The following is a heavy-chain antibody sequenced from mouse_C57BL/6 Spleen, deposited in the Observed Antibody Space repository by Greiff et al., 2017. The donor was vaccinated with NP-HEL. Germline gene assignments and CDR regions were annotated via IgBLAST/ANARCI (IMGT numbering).Heavy chain of an antibody. Sequence: VQLVESGPELVKPGASVKISCKASGYAFSSSWMNWVKQRPGKGLEWIGRIYPGDGDTNYNGKFKGKATLTADKSSSTAYMQLSSLTSEDSAVYFCARSPEGWFAYWGQGTLVTVSA. J-gene: IGHJ3*01. CDR3: ARSPEGWFAY. CDR2: IYPGDGDT. CDR1: GYAFSSSW. V-gene: IGHV1-82*01.